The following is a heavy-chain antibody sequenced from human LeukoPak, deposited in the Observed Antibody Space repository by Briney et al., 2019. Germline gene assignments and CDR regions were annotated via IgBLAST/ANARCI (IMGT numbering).Heavy chain of an antibody. CDR2: ISSSGNII. CDR1: GFIFSDYK. J-gene: IGHJ4*02. D-gene: IGHD3-10*01. CDR3: ARDLFYGSGSPHLDC. Sequence: GGSLRVSCASTGFIFSDYKMHWVRQVRWRGLDAVSYISSSGNIIYYADSVKGRFNISRDNAQNSLYLQMNSLKAEDTAVYYCARDLFYGSGSPHLDCWGQGTLVTVSS. V-gene: IGHV3-48*01.